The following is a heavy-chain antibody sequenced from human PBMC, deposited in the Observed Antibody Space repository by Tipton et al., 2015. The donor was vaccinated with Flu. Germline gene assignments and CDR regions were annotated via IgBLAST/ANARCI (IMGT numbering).Heavy chain of an antibody. D-gene: IGHD3-22*01. Sequence: TLSLTCSVPGDSIGSAYFWGWIRQPPGQGLEWIGNIHRAGGAYYNPSLKSRLTISVDTSKNQFSLRLTSVTAADTAVYYCAKLVYFDSSGYYRYYFDYWGQGTLVTVST. J-gene: IGHJ4*02. CDR2: IHRAGGA. CDR3: AKLVYFDSSGYYRYYFDY. V-gene: IGHV4-38-2*01. CDR1: GDSIGSAYF.